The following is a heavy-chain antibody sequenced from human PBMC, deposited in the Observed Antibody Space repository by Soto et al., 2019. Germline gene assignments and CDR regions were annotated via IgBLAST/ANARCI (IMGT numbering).Heavy chain of an antibody. D-gene: IGHD4-4*01. CDR1: GYTFTSFG. CDR3: VNDGYGNNDGDALHI. J-gene: IGHJ3*02. V-gene: IGHV1-18*04. CDR2: ISTYNGTA. Sequence: QGQLVQSGAEVKKPGASVKVSCKASGYTFTSFGITWVRQAPGQGLEWMGWISTYNGTANYAQKLQGRVTVTRATSTNPAHMEPRTLRSDDTSVYYCVNDGYGNNDGDALHIWGAGTMVTVSS.